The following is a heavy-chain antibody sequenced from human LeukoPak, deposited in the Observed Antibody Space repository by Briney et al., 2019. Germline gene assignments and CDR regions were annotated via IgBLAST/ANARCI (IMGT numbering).Heavy chain of an antibody. D-gene: IGHD3-22*01. J-gene: IGHJ3*02. V-gene: IGHV4-38-2*02. CDR2: IYHSGST. CDR3: ARVPYDSSGYPRGSAFDI. CDR1: GYSIGSGYY. Sequence: SETLSLTCTVSGYSIGSGYYWGWIRQPPGKGLEWIGSIYHSGSTYYNPSLKSRVTISVDTSKNQFSLKLSSVTAADTAVYYCARVPYDSSGYPRGSAFDIWGQGTMVTVSS.